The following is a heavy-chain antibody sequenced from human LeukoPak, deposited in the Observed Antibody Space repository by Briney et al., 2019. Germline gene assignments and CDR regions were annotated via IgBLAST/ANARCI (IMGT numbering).Heavy chain of an antibody. CDR2: INHSGST. J-gene: IGHJ4*02. CDR1: GGSFSGYY. CDR3: ARLPITIFGVVKGDY. D-gene: IGHD3-3*01. V-gene: IGHV4-34*01. Sequence: SETLSLTCAVYGGSFSGYYWSWIRQPPGKGLEWIGEINHSGSTNYNPSLKSRVTISVDTSKNQFSLKLSSVTAADTAVYYCARLPITIFGVVKGDYWGQGTLVTVSS.